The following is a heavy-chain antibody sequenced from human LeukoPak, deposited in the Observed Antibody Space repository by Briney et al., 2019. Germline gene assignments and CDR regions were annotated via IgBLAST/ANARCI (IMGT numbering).Heavy chain of an antibody. V-gene: IGHV3-48*04. J-gene: IGHJ4*01. CDR2: ISRSSYTI. CDR3: ARARHYYDSSYFDY. Sequence: GGSLRLSCAASGFTFSSYAMSWVRQAPGKGLEWISYISRSSYTIYYADSVKGRFTISRDDAKNSLYLQMNSLRAEDTAVYYCARARHYYDSSYFDYWGHGTLVTVSS. CDR1: GFTFSSYA. D-gene: IGHD3-22*01.